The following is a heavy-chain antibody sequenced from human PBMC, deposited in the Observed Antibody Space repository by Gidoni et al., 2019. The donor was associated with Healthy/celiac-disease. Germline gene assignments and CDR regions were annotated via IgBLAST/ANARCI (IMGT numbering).Heavy chain of an antibody. J-gene: IGHJ6*03. D-gene: IGHD3-9*01. CDR1: GCSISSGSYY. Sequence: QVQLQESGPGLVKPSQTLSLTCTVSGCSISSGSYYWSWIRQPAGKGLEWIGRIYTSGSTNYNPSLKSRVTISVDTSKNQFSLKLSSVTAADTAVYYCARHGRYFDWPMDVWGKGTTVTVSS. CDR2: IYTSGST. V-gene: IGHV4-61*02. CDR3: ARHGRYFDWPMDV.